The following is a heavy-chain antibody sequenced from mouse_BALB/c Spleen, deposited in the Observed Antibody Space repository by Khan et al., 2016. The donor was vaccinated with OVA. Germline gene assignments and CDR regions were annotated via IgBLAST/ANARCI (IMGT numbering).Heavy chain of an antibody. CDR1: GYSITSDYA. V-gene: IGHV3-2*02. CDR3: ARSGSISTVVATNFDY. Sequence: EVELQESGPGLVKPSQSLSLTCTVTGYSITSDYAWNWIRQFPGNKLEWMGYIKYRGSTSYNPSLKSRFSITRDTSKNQFFLQLKSVITEDTAAYYCARSGSISTVVATNFDYWGQGTTLTVAS. D-gene: IGHD1-1*01. J-gene: IGHJ2*01. CDR2: IKYRGST.